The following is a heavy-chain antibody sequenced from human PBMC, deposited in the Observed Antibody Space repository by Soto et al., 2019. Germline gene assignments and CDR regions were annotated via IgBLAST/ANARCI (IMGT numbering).Heavy chain of an antibody. Sequence: ASVKVSCKASGYSFSSYDINWVRQATGQGPEWMGWMNPNSGNTGYAQKFQGRVTMTRNTSISTAYMELGSLRSEDTAVYYCARGCDGSCYGSFDYWGQGILVTVSS. CDR3: ARGCDGSCYGSFDY. CDR1: GYSFSSYD. CDR2: MNPNSGNT. V-gene: IGHV1-8*01. D-gene: IGHD2-15*01. J-gene: IGHJ4*02.